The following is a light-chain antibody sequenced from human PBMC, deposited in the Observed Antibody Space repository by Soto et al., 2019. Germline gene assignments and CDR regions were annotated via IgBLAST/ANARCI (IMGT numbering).Light chain of an antibody. CDR3: QQYSAYPLT. J-gene: IGKJ4*01. CDR2: WAS. CDR1: ENIYGY. V-gene: IGKV1-5*03. Sequence: DLQLTQSPSILSASVGDRVTNTCRASENIYGYLAWYQQKPGEAPKLLIYWASTLVSGVPSRFTGGESGTEFTLIISDLQPDDFATYFCQQYSAYPLTFGGGTKVDIK.